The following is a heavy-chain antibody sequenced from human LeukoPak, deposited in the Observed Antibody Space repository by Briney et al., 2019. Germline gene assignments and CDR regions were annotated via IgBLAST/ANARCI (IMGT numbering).Heavy chain of an antibody. D-gene: IGHD5-18*01. J-gene: IGHJ6*03. CDR3: ARSGDTASWGHYYYYYMDV. V-gene: IGHV1-69*13. CDR1: GGTFSSYA. Sequence: SVKVSCKASGGTFSSYAISWVRQAPGQGLEWMGGIIPIFGTANYAQKFQGRVTITADESTSTAYVELSSLRSEDTAVYYCARSGDTASWGHYYYYYMDVWGKGTTVTVSS. CDR2: IIPIFGTA.